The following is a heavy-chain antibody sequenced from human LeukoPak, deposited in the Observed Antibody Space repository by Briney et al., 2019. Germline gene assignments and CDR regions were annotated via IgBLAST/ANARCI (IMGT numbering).Heavy chain of an antibody. CDR1: GFTFSSYA. CDR3: ARDRVGATDYFDY. Sequence: GGSLRLSCAASGFTFSSYAMHWVRQAPGKGLEWVAVISYDGSNKYYADSVKGRFTISRDNSKNTLYLQMNSLRAEDTAVYYCARDRVGATDYFDYWGQGTLVTVSS. CDR2: ISYDGSNK. D-gene: IGHD1-26*01. J-gene: IGHJ4*02. V-gene: IGHV3-30-3*01.